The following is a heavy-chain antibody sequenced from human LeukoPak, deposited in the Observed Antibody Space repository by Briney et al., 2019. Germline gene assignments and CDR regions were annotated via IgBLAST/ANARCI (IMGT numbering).Heavy chain of an antibody. CDR3: ARHVVAAADQRFDY. J-gene: IGHJ4*02. CDR2: IYYSGST. CDR1: GGSISSSSYY. V-gene: IGHV4-39*01. Sequence: SETLSLTCTVSGGSISSSSYYWGWIRQPPGKGLEWIGSIYYSGSTYYNPSLKSRVTISVDTSKNQFSLKLSSVTAADTAVYYCARHVVAAADQRFDYWGQGTLVTVSS. D-gene: IGHD6-13*01.